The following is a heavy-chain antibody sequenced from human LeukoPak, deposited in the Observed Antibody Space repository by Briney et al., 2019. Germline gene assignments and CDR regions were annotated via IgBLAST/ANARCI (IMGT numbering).Heavy chain of an antibody. CDR1: GFTFSSYS. V-gene: IGHV3-21*01. CDR3: ARDPVSSWYFDY. CDR2: ISSSSSYI. D-gene: IGHD6-13*01. Sequence: PGGSLRLSCAASGFTFSSYSMNWVRQAPGKGLEWVSSISSSSSYIYYADSVKGRFTISRDNAKNSLYLQMNSLRAEDTAVYYCARDPVSSWYFDYWGQGTLVTVSS. J-gene: IGHJ4*02.